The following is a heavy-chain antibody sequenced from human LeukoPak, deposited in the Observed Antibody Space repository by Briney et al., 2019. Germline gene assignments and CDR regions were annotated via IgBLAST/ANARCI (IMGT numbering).Heavy chain of an antibody. CDR1: GFTFSDYA. V-gene: IGHV3-23*01. CDR2: ISGRGDSI. Sequence: PGGSLRLSCAASGFTFSDYAVSWVRQAPGKGLEWVSGISGRGDSIYHADSVKGRFTISRDNSKNTLFLQMNSLRAEDTAVYYCAKDRQQLANFDYWGQGTLVTVSS. D-gene: IGHD6-13*01. J-gene: IGHJ4*02. CDR3: AKDRQQLANFDY.